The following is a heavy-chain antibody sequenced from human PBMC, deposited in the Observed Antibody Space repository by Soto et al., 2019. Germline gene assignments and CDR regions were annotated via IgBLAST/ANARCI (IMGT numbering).Heavy chain of an antibody. J-gene: IGHJ4*02. D-gene: IGHD1-20*01. CDR3: AILTGTTGY. Sequence: SETLSLTCTVSGGSISSYYWSWIRQPPGKGLEWIGYIYYSGSTNYNPSLKSRVTISVDTSKNQFSLKLSSVTAADPAVYYCAILTGTTGYWGQGTLVTVSS. CDR1: GGSISSYY. CDR2: IYYSGST. V-gene: IGHV4-59*01.